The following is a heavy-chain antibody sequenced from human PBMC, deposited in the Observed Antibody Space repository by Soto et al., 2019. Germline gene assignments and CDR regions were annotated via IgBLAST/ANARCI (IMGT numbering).Heavy chain of an antibody. D-gene: IGHD6-6*01. J-gene: IGHJ3*02. Sequence: PGGSLRLSCAASGFTFSSYSMNWVRQAPGKGLEWVSSISSSSSYIYYADSVKGRFTISRDNAKTSLYLQMNSLRAEDTAVYYCASVKQLLPFDAFDIWGQGTMVTVSS. V-gene: IGHV3-21*01. CDR1: GFTFSSYS. CDR3: ASVKQLLPFDAFDI. CDR2: ISSSSSYI.